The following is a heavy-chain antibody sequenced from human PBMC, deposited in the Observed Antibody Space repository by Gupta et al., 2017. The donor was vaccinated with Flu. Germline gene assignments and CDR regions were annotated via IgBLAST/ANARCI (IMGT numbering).Heavy chain of an antibody. CDR3: AGGGTYGQFDY. CDR2: IYYDGST. V-gene: IGHV4-59*01. D-gene: IGHD3-10*01. CDR1: GGSFGRYY. J-gene: IGHJ4*02. Sequence: GGSFGRYYWSWIRQPPGKGLGWIGYIYYDGSTNYNPSLKSRVTISIDTSKKQFSLKLSSVTAADTAVYYCAGGGTYGQFDYWVQGTLVTVSS.